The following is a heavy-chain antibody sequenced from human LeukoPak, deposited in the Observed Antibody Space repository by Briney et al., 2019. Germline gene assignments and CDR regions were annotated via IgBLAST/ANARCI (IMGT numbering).Heavy chain of an antibody. CDR1: GFTFSSYA. CDR2: ISGSGGST. D-gene: IGHD6-6*01. Sequence: PGGSLRLSCAASGFTFSSYAMIWVRQAPGKGLEWVSAISGSGGSTYYADSVKGRFTLSRDNSKNTLYLQMNSLRAEDTAVYYCAKDGYSSSYNWFDPWGQGTLVTVSS. CDR3: AKDGYSSSYNWFDP. J-gene: IGHJ5*02. V-gene: IGHV3-23*01.